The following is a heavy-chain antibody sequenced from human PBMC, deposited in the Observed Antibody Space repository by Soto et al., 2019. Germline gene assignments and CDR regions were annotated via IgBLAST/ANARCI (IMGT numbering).Heavy chain of an antibody. D-gene: IGHD4-17*01. CDR1: GGSISSYY. CDR2: IYYSGST. J-gene: IGHJ4*02. CDR3: ARAQNYGGNVDY. V-gene: IGHV4-59*01. Sequence: QVQLQESGPGLVKPSETLSLTCTVSGGSISSYYWSWIRQPPGKGLEWIGYIYYSGSTNYNPSLKSRVTISVDPSNNQFSLKLSSVTAADTAVYYCARAQNYGGNVDYWGQGTLVTVSS.